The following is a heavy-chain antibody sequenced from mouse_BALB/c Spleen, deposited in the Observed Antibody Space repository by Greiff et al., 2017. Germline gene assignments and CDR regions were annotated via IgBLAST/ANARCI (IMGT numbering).Heavy chain of an antibody. CDR2: ISSGSSTI. CDR1: GFTFSSFG. V-gene: IGHV5-17*02. Sequence: EVQRVESGGGLVQPGGSRKLSCAASGFTFSSFGMHWVRQAPEKGLEWVAYISSGSSTIYYADTVKGRFTISRDNPKNTLFLQMTSLRSEDTAMYYCARKRDYYAMDYWGQGTSVTVSS. J-gene: IGHJ4*01. CDR3: ARKRDYYAMDY.